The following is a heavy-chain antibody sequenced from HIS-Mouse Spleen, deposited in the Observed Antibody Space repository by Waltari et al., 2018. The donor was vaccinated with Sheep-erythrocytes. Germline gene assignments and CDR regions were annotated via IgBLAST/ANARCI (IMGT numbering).Heavy chain of an antibody. V-gene: IGHV4-39*01. Sequence: QLQLQESRPGLLKPSETLSLTCTGSGGSISSSSYYWGWIRQPPGKGLEWIGSIYYSGSTYYNPSLKSRVTISVDTSKNQFSLKLSSVTAADTAVYYCARLYYYDSSGYYFDYWGQGTLVTVSS. CDR1: GGSISSSSYY. J-gene: IGHJ4*02. CDR3: ARLYYYDSSGYYFDY. CDR2: IYYSGST. D-gene: IGHD3-22*01.